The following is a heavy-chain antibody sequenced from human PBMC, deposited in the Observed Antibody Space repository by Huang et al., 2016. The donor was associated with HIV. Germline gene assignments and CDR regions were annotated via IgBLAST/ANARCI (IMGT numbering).Heavy chain of an antibody. Sequence: QVQLQQWGAGLLKPSETPSLTCAVYGGSFSGYYWSWIRQPPGKGLEWIGEINHSGRTNYNPALKSRVTISVDTSKNQFSLKLSSVTAADTAVYYCARILMYYNSSGYGFDYWGQGTLVTVSS. CDR2: INHSGRT. V-gene: IGHV4-34*01. CDR3: ARILMYYNSSGYGFDY. D-gene: IGHD3-22*01. J-gene: IGHJ4*02. CDR1: GGSFSGYY.